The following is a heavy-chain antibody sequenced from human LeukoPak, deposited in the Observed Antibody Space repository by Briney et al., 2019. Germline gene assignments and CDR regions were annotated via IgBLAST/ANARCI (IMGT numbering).Heavy chain of an antibody. D-gene: IGHD3-10*01. CDR3: ARENYYYGSGGFDY. CDR1: GGSISSYY. CDR2: NYYSGST. Sequence: SETLSLTCTVSGGSISSYYWGWIRQPPEKGLEWVGYNYYSGSTNYNPSLKSRVTISVDTSKNQFSLKLSSVTAADTAVYYCARENYYYGSGGFDYWGQGTLVTVSS. J-gene: IGHJ4*02. V-gene: IGHV4-59*01.